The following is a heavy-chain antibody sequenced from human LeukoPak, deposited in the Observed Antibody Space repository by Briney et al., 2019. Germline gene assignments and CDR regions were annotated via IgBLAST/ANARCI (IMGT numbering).Heavy chain of an antibody. Sequence: ASVKVSCKASGYTFTSYAMNWVRQAPGRGLEWMGWINTNTGNPTYAQGFTGRFVFSLDTSVSTAYLQISSLKAEDTAVYYCAREGRLLWFGELFPFDYWGQGTLVTVSS. J-gene: IGHJ4*02. CDR1: GYTFTSYA. V-gene: IGHV7-4-1*02. CDR2: INTNTGNP. CDR3: AREGRLLWFGELFPFDY. D-gene: IGHD3-10*01.